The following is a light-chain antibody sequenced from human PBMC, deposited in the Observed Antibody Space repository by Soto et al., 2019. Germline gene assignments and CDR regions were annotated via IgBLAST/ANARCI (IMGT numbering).Light chain of an antibody. Sequence: DIVLTQSPGTLSLSPGERATLYCRASQSLNSSYLAWYQQKPSQAPRLLIYDASSRATGIPDRFSGSGSGTDFTLTISRLEPEDSAVYYCQQYGSSPPITFGQGTRLEIK. CDR2: DAS. J-gene: IGKJ5*01. V-gene: IGKV3-20*01. CDR1: QSLNSSY. CDR3: QQYGSSPPIT.